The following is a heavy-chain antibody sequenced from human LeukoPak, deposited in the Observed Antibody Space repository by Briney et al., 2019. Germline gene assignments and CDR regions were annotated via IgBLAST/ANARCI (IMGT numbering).Heavy chain of an antibody. D-gene: IGHD2-8*01. V-gene: IGHV3-48*04. CDR3: ARELRAGYCTNGVCHTPFDY. CDR2: INSGSTSM. J-gene: IGHJ4*02. CDR1: GFTFSSYS. Sequence: PGGSLRLSCAASGFTFSSYSMNWVRQAPGKGLEWVSQINSGSTSMYYADSVKGRFTISRDNAKNSLYLQMNSLRAEDTAVYYCARELRAGYCTNGVCHTPFDYWGQGTLATVSS.